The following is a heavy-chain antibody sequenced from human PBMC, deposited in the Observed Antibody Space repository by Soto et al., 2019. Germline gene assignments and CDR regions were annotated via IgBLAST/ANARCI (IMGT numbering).Heavy chain of an antibody. J-gene: IGHJ6*02. D-gene: IGHD6-13*01. CDR3: ARGGPYSSSWYGYYYGMDV. Sequence: SQTLSLTCAISGDSVSSNSAAWNWIRQSPSRGLEWLGRTYYRSKWYNDYAVSVKSRITINPDTSKNQFSLQLNSVTPEDTAVYYCARGGPYSSSWYGYYYGMDVWGQGTTVTVSS. V-gene: IGHV6-1*01. CDR1: GDSVSSNSAA. CDR2: TYYRSKWYN.